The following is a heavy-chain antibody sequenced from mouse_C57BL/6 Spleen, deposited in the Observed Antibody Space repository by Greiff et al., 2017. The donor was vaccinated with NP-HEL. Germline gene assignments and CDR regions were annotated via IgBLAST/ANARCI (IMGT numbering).Heavy chain of an antibody. J-gene: IGHJ4*01. CDR1: GYSITSGYY. V-gene: IGHV3-6*01. CDR3: AREAPYYYAMDY. CDR2: ISYDGSN. Sequence: ESGPGLVKPSQSLSLTCSVTGYSITSGYYWNWIRQFPGNKLEWMGYISYDGSNNYNPSLKNRISITRDTSKNQFFLKLNSVTTEDTATYYCAREAPYYYAMDYWGQGTSVTVSS.